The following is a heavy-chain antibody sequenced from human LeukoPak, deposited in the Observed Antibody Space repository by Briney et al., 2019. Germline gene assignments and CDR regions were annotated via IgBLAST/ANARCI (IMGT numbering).Heavy chain of an antibody. J-gene: IGHJ4*02. V-gene: IGHV4-39*01. CDR2: LYYSGSS. CDR1: GNSVSTGTYY. Sequence: SETLSLTCTVSGNSVSTGTYYWGWIRQPPGKGLEWIGSLYYSGSSYYNPSLKSRVTISVGTSKTQFSLELTSVTAADTAVYYCWRAPDYWGQGILVTVSS. CDR3: WRAPDY.